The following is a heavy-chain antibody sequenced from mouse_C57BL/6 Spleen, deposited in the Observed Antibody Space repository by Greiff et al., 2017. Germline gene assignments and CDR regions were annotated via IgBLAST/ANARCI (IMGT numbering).Heavy chain of an antibody. D-gene: IGHD1-1*01. Sequence: QVQLQQSGAELARPGASVKLSCKASGYTFTSYGISWVKQRTGQGLEWIVEIYPRSGNTYYNEKFKGKATLTADKSSSTAYMELRSLTSEDSAVYFCARVTTVVAPFDYWGQGTTLTVSA. CDR2: IYPRSGNT. V-gene: IGHV1-81*01. J-gene: IGHJ2*01. CDR1: GYTFTSYG. CDR3: ARVTTVVAPFDY.